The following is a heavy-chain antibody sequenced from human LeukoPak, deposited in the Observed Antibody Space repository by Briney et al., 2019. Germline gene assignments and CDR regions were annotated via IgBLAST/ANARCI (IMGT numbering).Heavy chain of an antibody. D-gene: IGHD3-10*01. CDR2: INHSGST. V-gene: IGHV4-34*01. CDR1: GGSFSGYY. J-gene: IGHJ4*02. Sequence: SETLSLTCAVYGGSFSGYYWSGIRQPPGKGLEWIGEINHSGSTNYNPSLKSRVTISVDTSKNQFSLKLSSVTAADTAVYYCARVGRITMVRGVIRAFDYWGQGTLVTVSS. CDR3: ARVGRITMVRGVIRAFDY.